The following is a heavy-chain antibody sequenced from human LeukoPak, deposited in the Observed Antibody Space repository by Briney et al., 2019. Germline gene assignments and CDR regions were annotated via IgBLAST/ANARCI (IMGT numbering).Heavy chain of an antibody. Sequence: GGSLRLSCAASGFTFSSYAMHWVCQAPGKGLEWVAVISYDGSNKYYADSVKGRFTISRDNSKNTLYLQMNSLRAEDTAVYYCARSQGTYYYDSSGFDYWGQGTLVTVSS. CDR1: GFTFSSYA. V-gene: IGHV3-30-3*01. CDR2: ISYDGSNK. D-gene: IGHD3-22*01. J-gene: IGHJ4*02. CDR3: ARSQGTYYYDSSGFDY.